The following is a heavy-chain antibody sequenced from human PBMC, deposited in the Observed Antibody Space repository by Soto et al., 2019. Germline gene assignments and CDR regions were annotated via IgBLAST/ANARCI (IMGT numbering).Heavy chain of an antibody. CDR3: ARAVHDDSSGYFPFFDY. J-gene: IGHJ4*02. CDR1: GYTFTSYY. D-gene: IGHD3-22*01. V-gene: IGHV1-46*01. Sequence: ASVKVSCKASGYTFTSYYMHWVRQAPGQGLEWMGIINPSGGSTSYAQKFRGRVTMTRDTSTSTVYMELSSLRSEDTAVYYCARAVHDDSSGYFPFFDYWGKGTLVPVSS. CDR2: INPSGGST.